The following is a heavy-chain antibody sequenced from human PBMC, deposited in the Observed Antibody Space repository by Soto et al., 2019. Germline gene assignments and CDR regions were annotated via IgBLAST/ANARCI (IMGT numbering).Heavy chain of an antibody. J-gene: IGHJ4*02. CDR3: ERGKDFWSGYFDY. Sequence: SETLSLTCAVYGGSFSGYYWSWIRQPPGKGLEWIGEINHSGSTNYNPSLKSRVTISVDTSKNQFSLKLSSVTAADTAVYYCERGKDFWSGYFDYWGQGTLVTVSS. CDR1: GGSFSGYY. CDR2: INHSGST. V-gene: IGHV4-34*01. D-gene: IGHD3-3*01.